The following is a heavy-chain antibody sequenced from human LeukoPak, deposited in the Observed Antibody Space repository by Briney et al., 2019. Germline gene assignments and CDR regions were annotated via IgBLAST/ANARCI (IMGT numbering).Heavy chain of an antibody. CDR2: INHSGST. J-gene: IGHJ6*03. CDR1: GYSISSGYY. Sequence: SETLSLTCTVSGYSISSGYYWGWNRQPPGKGLEWIGEINHSGSTNYNPSLKSRVTISVDTSKNQFSLKLSSVTAADTAVYYCAGITMVRGVNPYYYYYYMDVWGKGTTVTISS. CDR3: AGITMVRGVNPYYYYYYMDV. D-gene: IGHD3-10*01. V-gene: IGHV4-38-2*02.